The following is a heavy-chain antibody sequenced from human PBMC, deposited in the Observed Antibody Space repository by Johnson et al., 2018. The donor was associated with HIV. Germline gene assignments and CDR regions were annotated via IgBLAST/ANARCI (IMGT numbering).Heavy chain of an antibody. V-gene: IGHV3-64*01. CDR2: ISSNGGST. CDR3: ARSGYGSGSTHDAFDI. CDR1: GFIFSSYA. J-gene: IGHJ3*02. D-gene: IGHD3-10*01. Sequence: MQLVESGGGLVQPGGSLRLSCAASGFIFSSYAMHWVRQGPGKRLEFVSAISSNGGSTYYANSVKGIFTISRDNSKNTLYLQMNSLRAEDTAVYYCARSGYGSGSTHDAFDIWGQGTMVTVSS.